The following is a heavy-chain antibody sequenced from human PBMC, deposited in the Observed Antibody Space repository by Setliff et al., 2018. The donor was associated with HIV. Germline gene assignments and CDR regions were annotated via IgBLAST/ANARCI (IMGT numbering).Heavy chain of an antibody. Sequence: TLSLTCTVPGGSISSGSYYWSWIRQPAGKGLEWIGHIYTSGSTNYNPSLKSRVTISVDTSKNQFSLKLNSVTAADTAVYYCTVYNTGSSKDHYWGQGTMVTVSS. V-gene: IGHV4-61*09. D-gene: IGHD2-8*02. J-gene: IGHJ4*03. CDR3: TVYNTGSSKDHY. CDR2: IYTSGST. CDR1: GGSISSGSYY.